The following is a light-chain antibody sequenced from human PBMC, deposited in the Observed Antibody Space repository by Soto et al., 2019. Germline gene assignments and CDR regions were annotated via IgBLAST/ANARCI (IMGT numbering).Light chain of an antibody. CDR1: SSDVGGYNY. Sequence: QSALTQPASVSGSPGQSITISCTGTSSDVGGYNYVSWYQQHPGKAPKLMIYEVSNRPSGVSNRFSGSKSGNTASLTISGRQADDDADYYCSSYTRSSTYVFGTGTKVTVL. V-gene: IGLV2-14*01. CDR2: EVS. J-gene: IGLJ1*01. CDR3: SSYTRSSTYV.